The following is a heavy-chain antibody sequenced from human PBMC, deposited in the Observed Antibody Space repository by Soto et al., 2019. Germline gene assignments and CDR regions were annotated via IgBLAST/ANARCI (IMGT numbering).Heavy chain of an antibody. CDR3: ARERSDSSGYYVVSFDY. D-gene: IGHD3-22*01. J-gene: IGHJ4*02. CDR2: INPNSGGT. Sequence: ASVKVSCKASRYTFTGYYMHWVRQAPGQGLEWMGWINPNSGGTNYAQKFQGWVTMTRDTSISTAYMELSRLRSDDTAVYYCARERSDSSGYYVVSFDYWGQGTLVTVSS. CDR1: RYTFTGYY. V-gene: IGHV1-2*04.